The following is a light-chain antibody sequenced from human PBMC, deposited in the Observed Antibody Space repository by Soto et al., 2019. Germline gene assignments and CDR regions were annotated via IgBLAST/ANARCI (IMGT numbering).Light chain of an antibody. CDR3: KQYGYSPRT. CDR2: GAS. J-gene: IGKJ1*01. V-gene: IGKV3-20*01. Sequence: EIVLTQSPGTLSLSPGERATLSCRASQSVSSNYLAWYQLKPGQAPRLLIYGASSRATGIPDRFSGSGSGTDFTLTISSLDPEAFAVYLCKQYGYSPRTFGQGTKV. CDR1: QSVSSNY.